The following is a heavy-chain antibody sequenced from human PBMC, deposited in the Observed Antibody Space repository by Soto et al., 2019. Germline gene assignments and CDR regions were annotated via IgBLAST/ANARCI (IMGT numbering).Heavy chain of an antibody. Sequence: QALSLPSAISGDSVSSNRAACNLIRRSPSRGLEWLGRAYYRSKWYNDYAVSVKSRITINPDTSKNQFSLQLNSVTPEDTAVYYCARAWGFSSGWYGSFSYWGQGTLVTVSS. D-gene: IGHD6-19*01. J-gene: IGHJ4*02. CDR1: GDSVSSNRAA. V-gene: IGHV6-1*01. CDR3: ARAWGFSSGWYGSFSY. CDR2: AYYRSKWYN.